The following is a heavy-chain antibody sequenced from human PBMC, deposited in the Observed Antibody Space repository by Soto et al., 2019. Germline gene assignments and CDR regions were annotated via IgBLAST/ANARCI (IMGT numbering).Heavy chain of an antibody. Sequence: QVQLVQSGAEVKKPGSSVKVSCKASGGTFSSYAISWVRQAPGQGLEWMGGIIPTFGTANYAQKFQGRVTIHAXEXTXTXNMELSSLRSEDTAVYYFARGGDIVLVPTAISWFDPWGQGTLVTVSS. CDR3: ARGGDIVLVPTAISWFDP. CDR1: GGTFSSYA. V-gene: IGHV1-69*12. CDR2: IIPTFGTA. D-gene: IGHD2-2*01. J-gene: IGHJ5*02.